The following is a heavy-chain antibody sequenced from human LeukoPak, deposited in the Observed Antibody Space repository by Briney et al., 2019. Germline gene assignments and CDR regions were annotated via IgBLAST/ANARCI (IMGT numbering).Heavy chain of an antibody. CDR1: GGSISSSSYY. CDR3: ARAVIMVRGVTSGDYFDY. D-gene: IGHD3-10*01. J-gene: IGHJ4*02. V-gene: IGHV4-39*07. CDR2: IYYSGST. Sequence: SETLSLTCTVSGGSISSSSYYWGWIRQPPGKGLEWIGSIYYSGSTYYNPSLKSRVTISVDTSKNQFSLKLSSVTAADTAVYYCARAVIMVRGVTSGDYFDYWGQGTLVTVSS.